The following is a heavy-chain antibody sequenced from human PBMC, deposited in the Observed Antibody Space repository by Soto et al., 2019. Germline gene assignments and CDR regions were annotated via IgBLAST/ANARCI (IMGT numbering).Heavy chain of an antibody. CDR3: AKDHDSSSTADY. Sequence: GGSLMLSCASSGFPFTSYFMHLVRPAPGKGLEWVAVISYDGSNKYYADSVKGRFTISRDNSNNTLYLQMNSLRAEDTALYYCAKDHDSSSTADYGVQGTRVT. CDR2: ISYDGSNK. J-gene: IGHJ4*02. D-gene: IGHD6-6*01. V-gene: IGHV3-30*18. CDR1: GFPFTSYF.